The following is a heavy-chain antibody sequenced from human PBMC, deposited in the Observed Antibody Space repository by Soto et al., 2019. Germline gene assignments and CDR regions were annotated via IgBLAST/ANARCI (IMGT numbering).Heavy chain of an antibody. CDR1: GGSISSGDYY. CDR2: IYYSGST. V-gene: IGHV4-30-4*01. D-gene: IGHD5-12*01. J-gene: IGHJ5*02. Sequence: SETLSLTCTVSGGSISSGDYYWSWIRQPPGKGLEWIGYIYYSGSTYYNPSLKSRVTISVDTSKNQFSLKLSSVTAADTAVYYCASAGSGYDWGSWFDPWGQGTLVTVSS. CDR3: ASAGSGYDWGSWFDP.